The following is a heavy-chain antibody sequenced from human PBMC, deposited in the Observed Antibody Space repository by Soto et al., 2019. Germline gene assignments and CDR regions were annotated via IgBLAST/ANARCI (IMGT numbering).Heavy chain of an antibody. J-gene: IGHJ6*03. CDR1: GFAFSSYA. CDR2: ISSSGGST. V-gene: IGHV3-23*01. Sequence: GGSLRLSCAASGFAFSSYAMNWVRQAPGKGLEWVSAISSSGGSTYYADSVKGRFTISRDNSKNTLYLQMNSLRAEDTAVYYCAKDSPNYYYYMDGSGKATTVTVAS. CDR3: AKDSPNYYYYMDG.